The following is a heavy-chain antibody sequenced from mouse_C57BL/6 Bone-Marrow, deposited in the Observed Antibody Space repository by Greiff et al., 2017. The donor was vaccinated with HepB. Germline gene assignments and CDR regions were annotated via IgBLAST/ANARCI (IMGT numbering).Heavy chain of an antibody. CDR1: GYTFTSYW. V-gene: IGHV1-64*01. CDR2: IHPNSGST. CDR3: ARYPTGTVFYFDY. D-gene: IGHD4-1*02. Sequence: VQLQQPGAELVKPGASVKLSCKASGYTFTSYWIHWVKQRPGQGLEWIGMIHPNSGSTNYNEKFKSKATLTVDKSSSTAYMQLSSLTSEDSAVYYCARYPTGTVFYFDYWGQGTTLTVSS. J-gene: IGHJ2*01.